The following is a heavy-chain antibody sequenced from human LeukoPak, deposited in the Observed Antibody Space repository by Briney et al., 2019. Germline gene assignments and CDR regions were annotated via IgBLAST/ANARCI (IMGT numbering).Heavy chain of an antibody. CDR1: DGSISSSSYY. V-gene: IGHV4-39*01. CDR2: IYYNRNT. J-gene: IGHJ4*02. D-gene: IGHD5-24*01. Sequence: SETLSLTCTVSDGSISSSSYYWGWIRQPPGKGLEWIGSIYYNRNTFYNPSLRSRVTISVDMSKNQFSLRLSSVTAADTAVYYCARPARKDGYNFGDYYFDSWGQGTLVTVSS. CDR3: ARPARKDGYNFGDYYFDS.